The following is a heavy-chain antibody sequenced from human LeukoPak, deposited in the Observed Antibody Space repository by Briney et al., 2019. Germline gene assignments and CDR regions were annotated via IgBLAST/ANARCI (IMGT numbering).Heavy chain of an antibody. CDR3: ARAGASRWSDY. V-gene: IGHV1-18*01. J-gene: IGHJ4*02. D-gene: IGHD6-13*01. CDR2: ISVDNDNT. CDR1: GYTFTTYG. Sequence: APVKVSCKASGYTFTTYGITWVRQAPGQGLEWMGWISVDNDNTNYAQKLQGRVTVTTDTSTSTAYMELRSLRSDDTAVYYCARAGASRWSDYWGQGTLVTVSS.